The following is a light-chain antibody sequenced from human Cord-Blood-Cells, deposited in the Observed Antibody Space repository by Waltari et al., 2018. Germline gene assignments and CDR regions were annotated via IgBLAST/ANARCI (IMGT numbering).Light chain of an antibody. Sequence: QSALTQPASVSGSPGQSITISCTGTSSDVGGYNYVSWYQQHPGKAPNLMIYEVSNRPSGVSNRCSGSKSGNMASLTISGLQAEDEADYYCSSYTSSSTLEVFGGGTKLTVL. CDR3: SSYTSSSTLEV. CDR2: EVS. J-gene: IGLJ2*01. V-gene: IGLV2-14*01. CDR1: SSDVGGYNY.